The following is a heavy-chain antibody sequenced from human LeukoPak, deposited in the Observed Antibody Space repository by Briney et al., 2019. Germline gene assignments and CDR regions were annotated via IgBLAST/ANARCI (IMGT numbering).Heavy chain of an antibody. CDR1: GGTFSSYA. Sequence: ASVKVSCKASGGTFSSYAISWVRQAPGQGLEWMGRIIPIFGTANYAQKFQGRVTITTDESTSTAYMELSGLRSEDTAVYYCARVGDGGHYYFDYWGQGTLVTVSS. V-gene: IGHV1-69*05. D-gene: IGHD2-21*02. CDR3: ARVGDGGHYYFDY. CDR2: IIPIFGTA. J-gene: IGHJ4*02.